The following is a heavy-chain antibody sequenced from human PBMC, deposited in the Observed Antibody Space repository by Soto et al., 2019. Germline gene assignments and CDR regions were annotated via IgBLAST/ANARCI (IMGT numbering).Heavy chain of an antibody. CDR2: IHYSGST. J-gene: IGHJ5*02. V-gene: IGHV4-39*07. CDR3: ARDQLDERNGNYHGAIDP. D-gene: IGHD2-2*01. CDR1: GGSISSSSYY. Sequence: SETLSLTYTVSGGSISSSSYYWGWIRQPPGKGLEWIGCIHYSGSTYYNPSLRSRVTSSVDTSKNQFSLNLISVTAADTAVYYCARDQLDERNGNYHGAIDPWGQGAMVTVSS.